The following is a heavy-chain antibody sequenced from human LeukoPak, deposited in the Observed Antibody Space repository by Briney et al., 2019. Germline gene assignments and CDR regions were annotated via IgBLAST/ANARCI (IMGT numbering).Heavy chain of an antibody. CDR2: FSSSGNT. CDR1: GFTFSSYG. CDR3: ARWNGYADY. D-gene: IGHD2-2*01. V-gene: IGHV3-23*01. Sequence: GGSLRLSCAASGFTFSSYGMSWVRQAPGKGLEWVSGFSSSGNTYYADSEKGRFTISRDNSKNTLYLQMNTLRVDDTAVYYCARWNGYADYWGQGTLATVSS. J-gene: IGHJ4*02.